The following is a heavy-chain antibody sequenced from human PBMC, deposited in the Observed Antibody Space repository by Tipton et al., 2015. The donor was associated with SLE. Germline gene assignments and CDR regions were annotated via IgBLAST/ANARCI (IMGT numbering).Heavy chain of an antibody. J-gene: IGHJ5*02. CDR2: TYYRSKWFN. CDR3: ARIPLQSLATEPDP. V-gene: IGHV6-1*01. D-gene: IGHD2-21*01. CDR1: GDSVSSNSAS. Sequence: TPSQTLSLTCAISGDSVSSNSASWNWIRQSPSRGLEWLGRTYYRSKWFNDYAVSVRSRVTISPDTSNNQVSLQLSSVTPEDTAVYYCARIPLQSLATEPDPWGQGTLVTVSS.